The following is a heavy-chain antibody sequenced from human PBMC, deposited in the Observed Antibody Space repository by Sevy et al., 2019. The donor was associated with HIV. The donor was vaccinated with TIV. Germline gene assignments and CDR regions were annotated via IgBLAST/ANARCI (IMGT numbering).Heavy chain of an antibody. D-gene: IGHD2-15*01. J-gene: IGHJ4*02. CDR1: GYTFTSYG. CDR2: ISAYNGNT. V-gene: IGHV1-18*04. Sequence: ASVKVSCKASGYTFTSYGISWVRQAPGQGLEWMGWISAYNGNTNYAQKLQGRVTMTTDTSTSTAYMELRSLRSDDTAVYYWARGPGYCSGGSCHRLDYWGQGTLVTSPQ. CDR3: ARGPGYCSGGSCHRLDY.